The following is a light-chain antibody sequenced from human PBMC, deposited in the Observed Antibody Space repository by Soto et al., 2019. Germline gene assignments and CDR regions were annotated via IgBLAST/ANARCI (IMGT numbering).Light chain of an antibody. CDR1: QSISDW. CDR3: QQYDSYSWT. V-gene: IGKV1-5*01. CDR2: DAS. J-gene: IGKJ1*01. Sequence: DIQMTQSPSPLSASVGDRVTITCRASQSISDWVAWYQQKPGEAPKLLIFDASSLKSGVPSRFSGSGSGTEFTLTISSLQSDDFGTYYCQQYDSYSWTFGQGTKVDIK.